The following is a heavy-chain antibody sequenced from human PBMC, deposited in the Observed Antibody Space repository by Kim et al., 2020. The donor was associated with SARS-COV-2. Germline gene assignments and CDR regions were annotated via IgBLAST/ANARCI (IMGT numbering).Heavy chain of an antibody. D-gene: IGHD3-16*01. Sequence: TDSANVLLGRSTTTRDNAKSPLNLQMNSLRAEDTAVYYCARNFGAEDAFDIWGQGTMVTVSS. CDR2: T. V-gene: IGHV3-48*03. CDR3: ARNFGAEDAFDI. J-gene: IGHJ3*02.